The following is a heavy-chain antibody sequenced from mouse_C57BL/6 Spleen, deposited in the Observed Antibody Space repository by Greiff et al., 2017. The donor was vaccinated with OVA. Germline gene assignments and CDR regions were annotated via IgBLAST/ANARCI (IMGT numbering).Heavy chain of an antibody. V-gene: IGHV1-69*01. Sequence: VQLQQPGAELVMPGASVKLSCKASGYTFTSYWMHWVKQRPGQGLEWIGEIDPSDSYTNYNQKFKGKSTLTVDKSSSTAYMQLSSLTSEDSAVYYCARWGAVAYWGQGTLVTVSA. CDR3: ARWGAVAY. CDR2: IDPSDSYT. CDR1: GYTFTSYW. J-gene: IGHJ3*01.